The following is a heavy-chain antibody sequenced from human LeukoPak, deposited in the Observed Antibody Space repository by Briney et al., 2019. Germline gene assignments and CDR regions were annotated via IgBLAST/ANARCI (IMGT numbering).Heavy chain of an antibody. Sequence: SQTLSLTCTVSGGSISSGDYYWSWIRQPPGKGLEWIGYIYYSGSTYYNPSLKSRVTISVDTSTNQFSLKLSSVTAADTAVYYCARSYYDFWSGRGAFDIWGQGTMVTVSS. D-gene: IGHD3-3*01. V-gene: IGHV4-30-4*08. CDR2: IYYSGST. J-gene: IGHJ3*02. CDR3: ARSYYDFWSGRGAFDI. CDR1: GGSISSGDYY.